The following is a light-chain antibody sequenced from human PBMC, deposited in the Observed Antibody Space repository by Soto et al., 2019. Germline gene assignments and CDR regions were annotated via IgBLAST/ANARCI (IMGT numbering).Light chain of an antibody. CDR2: EVN. J-gene: IGLJ1*01. CDR3: ISYTSTSTLV. CDR1: SSDIGAYSY. V-gene: IGLV2-14*01. Sequence: QSALTQPASVSGSPGQSITISCTGTSSDIGAYSYVSWYQQHPGKAPKLMIYEVNNRPSGISDRFSGSKSGNTASLTISGLQAEDEVDYYCISYTSTSTLVFGTGTKVTVL.